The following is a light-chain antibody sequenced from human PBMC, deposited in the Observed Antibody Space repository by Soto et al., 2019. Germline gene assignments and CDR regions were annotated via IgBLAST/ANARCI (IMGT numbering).Light chain of an antibody. CDR3: QQYGSSLPIT. CDR2: GAS. CDR1: QSVSSSY. J-gene: IGKJ5*01. Sequence: EVVLTQSPGTLSLSPGERATLSCRASQSVSSSYLAWYQQKPGQAPRLLIYGASSRATGIPDRFSGSGSGTDFTLTISRPEPEDFAVYYCQQYGSSLPITFGQGTRPEIK. V-gene: IGKV3-20*01.